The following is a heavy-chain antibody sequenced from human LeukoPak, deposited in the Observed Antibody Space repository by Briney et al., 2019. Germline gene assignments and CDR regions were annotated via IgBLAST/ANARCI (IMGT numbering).Heavy chain of an antibody. J-gene: IGHJ4*02. CDR1: GFTVSSIY. V-gene: IGHV3-66*01. CDR2: IYGGGTT. D-gene: IGHD2-21*02. Sequence: PGGSLRLSCAASGFTVSSIYMSWVRQAPGKGLEWVSVIYGGGTTYYADSVKGRFAISRDNSKNILYLQMNSLRAEDTAIYYCARGFARDFSLKFDYWGQGILVTVSS. CDR3: ARGFARDFSLKFDY.